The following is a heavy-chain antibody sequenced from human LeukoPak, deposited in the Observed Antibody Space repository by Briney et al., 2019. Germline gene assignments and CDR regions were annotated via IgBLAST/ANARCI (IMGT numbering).Heavy chain of an antibody. J-gene: IGHJ4*02. CDR1: GFTFDDYA. V-gene: IGHV3-9*01. Sequence: PGRSLRLSCAASGFTFDDYAMHWVRQAPGKGLEWVSGISWNSGSIGYADSVKGRFTISRGNAKNSLYLQMNSLRAEDTALYYCAKAEYYDILTGCSLDYWGQGTLVTVSS. CDR2: ISWNSGSI. CDR3: AKAEYYDILTGCSLDY. D-gene: IGHD3-9*01.